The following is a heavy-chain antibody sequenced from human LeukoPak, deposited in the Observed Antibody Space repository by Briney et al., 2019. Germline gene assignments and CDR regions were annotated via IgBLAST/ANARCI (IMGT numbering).Heavy chain of an antibody. D-gene: IGHD4-17*01. Sequence: SETLSLTCIVTGGSISSYYWSWIRQPPGKGLEWIGYIYYSGSTTYNPSLKSRVTISVDTSKHQFYLKLSSVTAADTAVYYCARGGKYYGDYWYFDLWGRGTLVTVSS. CDR1: GGSISSYY. CDR2: IYYSGST. CDR3: ARGGKYYGDYWYFDL. V-gene: IGHV4-59*01. J-gene: IGHJ2*01.